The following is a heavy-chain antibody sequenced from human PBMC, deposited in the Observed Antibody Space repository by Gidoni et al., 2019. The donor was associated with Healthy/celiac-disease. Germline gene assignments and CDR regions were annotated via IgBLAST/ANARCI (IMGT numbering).Heavy chain of an antibody. CDR3: AREQGGDYVSFFDY. CDR1: GFPFSSYG. D-gene: IGHD4-17*01. CDR2: IWYDGSNK. J-gene: IGHJ4*02. V-gene: IGHV3-33*01. Sequence: QLPLVESCGGVVQPGGSLSLSCAASGFPFSSYGMHWVRQAPGKGLEWVAVIWYDGSNKYYADAVKGRFTISRDNSKNTLYLQMNSLRAEDTAVYYCAREQGGDYVSFFDYWGQGTLVTVSS.